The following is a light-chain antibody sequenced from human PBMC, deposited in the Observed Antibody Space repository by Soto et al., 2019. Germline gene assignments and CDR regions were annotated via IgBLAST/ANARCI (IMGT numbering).Light chain of an antibody. J-gene: IGKJ1*01. Sequence: EIVLTQSPAALSLSLGERATLSCRASQSIGSYLAWYQHKLGQPPRLLIYDASNRATGIPVRFSGSGSGTEFTLTISGLQSDDFAVYYCQQFNNWPPWTFGQGTKVDI. V-gene: IGKV3-11*01. CDR2: DAS. CDR1: QSIGSY. CDR3: QQFNNWPPWT.